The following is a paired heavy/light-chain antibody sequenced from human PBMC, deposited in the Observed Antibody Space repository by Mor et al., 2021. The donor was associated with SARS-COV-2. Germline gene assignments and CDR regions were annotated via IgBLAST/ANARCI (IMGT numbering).Heavy chain of an antibody. Sequence: EVQLVESGGGLVKPGGSLRLSCAASGFILNSFRVNWFRQAPGQGLEWVSCISSSSTYIYYADSVKGRFTISRDDARNSVYLQMDSLSAGDTAIYHCASRPEGGSDAFDFWGQGTVVTVSS. J-gene: IGHJ3*01. CDR3: ASRPEGGSDAFDF. D-gene: IGHD6-25*01. CDR1: GFILNSFR. CDR2: ISSSSTYI. V-gene: IGHV3-21*01.
Light chain of an antibody. Sequence: DIQMTQSPSSLSASIGDRVTITCRASQTISAFLNWYQHKPGKAPKLLISVTSTLQIGVPSRFSGSGSGTDFTLTISSLQPEDSATYYCQQGNSIPWTFGQGTRVEV. V-gene: IGKV1-39*01. CDR2: VTS. J-gene: IGKJ1*01. CDR1: QTISAF. CDR3: QQGNSIPWT.